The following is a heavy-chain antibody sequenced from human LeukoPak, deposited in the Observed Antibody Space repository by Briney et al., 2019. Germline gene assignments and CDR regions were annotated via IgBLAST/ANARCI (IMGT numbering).Heavy chain of an antibody. D-gene: IGHD2-15*01. CDR2: IYYSGST. Sequence: SETLSLTCTVSGGSISSYYWSWIRQPPGKGLEWIGYIYYSGSTNYNPSLKSRVTISVDTSKNQFSLKLTSVTAADTAVYYCARGTLYCSGGTCSYRFDYWSQGTLVTVSS. CDR3: ARGTLYCSGGTCSYRFDY. J-gene: IGHJ4*02. V-gene: IGHV4-59*01. CDR1: GGSISSYY.